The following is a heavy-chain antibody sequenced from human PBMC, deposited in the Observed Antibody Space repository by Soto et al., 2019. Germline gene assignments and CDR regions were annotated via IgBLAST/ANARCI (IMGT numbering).Heavy chain of an antibody. CDR2: IYSGGRT. CDR1: GVTVSNNY. D-gene: IGHD3-3*01. V-gene: IGHV3-66*01. CDR3: ARDTYDDY. J-gene: IGHJ4*02. Sequence: EVQLVESGGGLVQPGGSLRLSCAASGVTVSNNYMSWVRQAPGKGLEWVSVIYSGGRTYYADSVKGRFIISRDSSKHTRYLQMNSLRAEDTAVYYCARDTYDDYRGQGTLVTVSS.